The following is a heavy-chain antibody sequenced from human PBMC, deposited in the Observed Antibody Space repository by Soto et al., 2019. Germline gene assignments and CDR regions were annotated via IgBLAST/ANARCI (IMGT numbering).Heavy chain of an antibody. CDR2: IYYSGST. CDR1: GGSISSYY. V-gene: IGHV4-59*01. CDR3: ARVTTYRNYYYYGMDV. J-gene: IGHJ6*02. Sequence: SETLSLTCTVSGGSISSYYWSWIRQPPGKGLEWIGYIYYSGSTNYNPSLKSRVTISVDTSKNQFSLKLSSVTAADTAVYYCARVTTYRNYYYYGMDVWGQGTTVTVSS. D-gene: IGHD4-17*01.